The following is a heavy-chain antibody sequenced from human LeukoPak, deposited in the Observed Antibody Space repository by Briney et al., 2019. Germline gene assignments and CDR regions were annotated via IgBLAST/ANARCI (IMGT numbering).Heavy chain of an antibody. CDR1: GYTFTSNY. D-gene: IGHD1-26*01. Sequence: GASVKVSCKASGYTFTSNYIHWVRQAPGQGLEWMGMIYPRDGSTSYAQKFQGRVTVTRDTSTSTVHMELSGLGSEDTAVYYCARDNSYSDSSWWFDPWGQGTLVTVSS. V-gene: IGHV1-46*01. J-gene: IGHJ5*02. CDR3: ARDNSYSDSSWWFDP. CDR2: IYPRDGST.